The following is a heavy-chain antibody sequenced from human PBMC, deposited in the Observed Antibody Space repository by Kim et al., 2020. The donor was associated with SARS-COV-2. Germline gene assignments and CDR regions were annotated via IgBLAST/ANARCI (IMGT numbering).Heavy chain of an antibody. D-gene: IGHD2-8*02. CDR3: VNTGFFEAGYQNYNWFDP. CDR1: GFTFYSYA. V-gene: IGHV3-23*01. CDR2: ISSSGSRT. J-gene: IGHJ5*02. Sequence: GGSLRLSCAASGFTFYSYAMSWVRQAPGKGLEWVSGISSSGSRTYYADSVKGRFTIYRDNSKNTLYLEMNSLRGEDTAVYYCVNTGFFEAGYQNYNWFDPWGQGTLVTVSS.